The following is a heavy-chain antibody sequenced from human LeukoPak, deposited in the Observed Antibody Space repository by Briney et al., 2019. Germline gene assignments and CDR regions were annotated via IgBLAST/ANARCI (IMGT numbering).Heavy chain of an antibody. V-gene: IGHV3-23*01. Sequence: GGSLRLSCAASGFTFSSYAMSWVRQAPGKGLEWVSAISGSGGSTYYADSVKGRFTISRDNSKNTLYLQMNSLRAEDTAVYYCVKRSGITFGYFELWGRGTLVTVSS. CDR2: ISGSGGST. J-gene: IGHJ2*01. CDR1: GFTFSSYA. CDR3: VKRSGITFGYFEL. D-gene: IGHD3-10*01.